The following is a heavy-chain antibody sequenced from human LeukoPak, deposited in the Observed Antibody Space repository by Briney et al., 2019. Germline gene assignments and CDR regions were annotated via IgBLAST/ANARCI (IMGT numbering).Heavy chain of an antibody. J-gene: IGHJ2*01. CDR2: IYTSGST. CDR3: ARSFRYYDSSGPPPDL. V-gene: IGHV4-61*02. Sequence: SETLSLTCTVSGGSISSGSYYWSWIRQPARKGLEWIGRIYTSGSTNYNPSLKSRVTISVDTSKNQFSLKLSSVTAADTAVYYCARSFRYYDSSGPPPDLWGRGTLVTVSS. D-gene: IGHD3-22*01. CDR1: GGSISSGSYY.